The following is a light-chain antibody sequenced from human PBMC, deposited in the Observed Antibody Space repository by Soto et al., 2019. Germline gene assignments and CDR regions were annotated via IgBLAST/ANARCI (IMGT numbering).Light chain of an antibody. J-gene: IGKJ4*01. CDR3: SQHARLPPPT. Sequence: VMTQSPLSLPVTLGQPASISCRSSQSLVYSDGNTYLNWFQQRPGQSPRRLIYKVSNRASGGPNRFIGSGAGTKFTMKKSRRVDAEVGGYYCSQHARLPPPTFGGGTKVEIK. CDR2: KVS. CDR1: QSLVYSDGNTY. V-gene: IGKV2-30*01.